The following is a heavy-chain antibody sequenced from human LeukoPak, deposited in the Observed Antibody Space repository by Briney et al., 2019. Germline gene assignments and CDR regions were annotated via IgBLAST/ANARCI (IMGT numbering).Heavy chain of an antibody. Sequence: PGGSLRLSCAASGFTFSSYGMNWVRQAPGKGLEWVSGISGSARITYYAGSGKGRFTISRDNSKNTLYLQMNSLRAEDTAVYFCARPEVTTVNTVALGYWGQGTLVTVSS. CDR3: ARPEVTTVNTVALGY. V-gene: IGHV3-23*01. CDR2: ISGSARIT. D-gene: IGHD4-17*01. CDR1: GFTFSSYG. J-gene: IGHJ4*02.